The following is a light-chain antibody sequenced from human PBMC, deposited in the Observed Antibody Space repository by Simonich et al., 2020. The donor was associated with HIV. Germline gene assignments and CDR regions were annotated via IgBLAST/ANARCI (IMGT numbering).Light chain of an antibody. J-gene: IGLJ2*01. V-gene: IGLV3-25*02. CDR1: ALPKQY. CDR3: QVWDSSSDHVV. Sequence: SYELTQPPSVSLSPGQTARIPCSGDALPKQYTYWYQQKPGQAPVLVIRKDSERPSGIPERFSGSNSGNTATLTISRVEAGDEADYYCQVWDSSSDHVVFGGGTKLTVL. CDR2: KDS.